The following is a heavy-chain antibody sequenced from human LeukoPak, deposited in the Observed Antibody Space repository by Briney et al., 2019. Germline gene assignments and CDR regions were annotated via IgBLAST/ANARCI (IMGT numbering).Heavy chain of an antibody. J-gene: IGHJ6*03. D-gene: IGHD4-17*01. CDR1: GFTFSDYY. CDR3: ARDGDYYYYYMDV. V-gene: IGHV3-11*01. Sequence: GGSLRLSCAASGFTFSDYYMSWMRQAPGKGLEWVSYISSSGSTIYYADSVKGRFPISRDNAKNSLYLQMNSLRAEDTAVYYCARDGDYYYYYMDVWGKGTTVTVSS. CDR2: ISSSGSTI.